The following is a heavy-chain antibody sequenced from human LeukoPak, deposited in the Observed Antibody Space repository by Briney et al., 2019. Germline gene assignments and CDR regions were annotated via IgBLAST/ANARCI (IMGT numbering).Heavy chain of an antibody. CDR3: AKDRKAGIAAATYFDY. CDR2: ISGSGGST. Sequence: PGGSLRLSCAASGFTFSSYWMSWVRQAPGKGLEWVSAISGSGGSTYYADSVKGRFTISRDNSKNTLYLQMNSLRAEDTAVYYCAKDRKAGIAAATYFDYWGQGTLVTVSS. CDR1: GFTFSSYW. D-gene: IGHD6-13*01. V-gene: IGHV3-23*01. J-gene: IGHJ4*02.